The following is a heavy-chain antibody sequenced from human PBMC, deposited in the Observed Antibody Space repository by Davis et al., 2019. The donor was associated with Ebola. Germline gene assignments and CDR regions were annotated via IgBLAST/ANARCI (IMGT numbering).Heavy chain of an antibody. V-gene: IGHV3-9*01. CDR3: TRDLSPSDVWRRYFEF. D-gene: IGHD3-16*01. J-gene: IGHJ4*02. CDR1: GLTFDDYA. Sequence: PGGSLRLSCATSGLTFDDYAMHWFRQAPGKGLEWVSGINSNSGTSAYADSVKGRFTMSRDNAKNSVYLQMDSLRVEDTAVYYCTRDLSPSDVWRRYFEFWGQGALVTVSS. CDR2: INSNSGTS.